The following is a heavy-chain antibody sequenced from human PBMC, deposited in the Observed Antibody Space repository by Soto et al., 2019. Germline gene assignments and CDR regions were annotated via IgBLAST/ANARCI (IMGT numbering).Heavy chain of an antibody. Sequence: QIQLVQSGAEVKKPGTSVKVSCKASGYTFTSYGICWVRQAPGLGLEWMGWINPYSGHTNYAQNFQDRATLTTDTSTNTAYMELKSLRSDDTAVYFCARGQVVNFDNWFDPWGQGTLVTPSS. CDR3: ARGQVVNFDNWFDP. D-gene: IGHD2-15*01. CDR1: GYTFTSYG. J-gene: IGHJ5*02. V-gene: IGHV1-18*04. CDR2: INPYSGHT.